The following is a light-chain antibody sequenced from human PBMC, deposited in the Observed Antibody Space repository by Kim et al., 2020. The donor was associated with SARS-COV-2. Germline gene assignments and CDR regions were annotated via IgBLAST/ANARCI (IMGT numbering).Light chain of an antibody. V-gene: IGLV2-14*03. CDR2: DVS. CDR3: SSYTSSSTLV. Sequence: GKSITIPCTGTSRDVGGYNYVSWYQQHPGKVPKLMIYDVSSRPSGVSNRFSGSKSGNTASLTISGLQTEDEADYYCSSYTSSSTLVFGAGTQLTVL. J-gene: IGLJ2*01. CDR1: SRDVGGYNY.